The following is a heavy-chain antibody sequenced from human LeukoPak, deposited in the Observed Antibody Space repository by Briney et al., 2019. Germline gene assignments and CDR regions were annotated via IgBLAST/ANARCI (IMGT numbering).Heavy chain of an antibody. V-gene: IGHV3-23*01. CDR3: AKRFLEWSGTFDI. J-gene: IGHJ3*02. CDR1: GFTFSSYA. CDR2: ISGSGGST. Sequence: GGSLRLSCAASGFTFSSYAMSWVRQAPGKGLEWVSAISGSGGSTYYADSVKGRFTIPRDNSKNTLYLQMNSLRAEDTAVYYCAKRFLEWSGTFDIWGQGTMVTVSS. D-gene: IGHD3-3*01.